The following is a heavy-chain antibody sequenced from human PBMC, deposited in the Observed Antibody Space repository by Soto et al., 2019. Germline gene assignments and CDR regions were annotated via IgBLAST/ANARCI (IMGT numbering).Heavy chain of an antibody. CDR3: ASAVTAGALDAFDI. J-gene: IGHJ3*02. CDR1: GGSISSSSYY. Sequence: QLQLQESGPGLVKPSETLSLTCTVSGGSISSSSYYWGWIRQPPGKGLEWIGSIYYSGSTYYNPSLKSRVTISVDTSKNQFSRKLSSVTAADTAVYCCASAVTAGALDAFDIWGQGTMGTVAS. V-gene: IGHV4-39*01. CDR2: IYYSGST. D-gene: IGHD2-21*02.